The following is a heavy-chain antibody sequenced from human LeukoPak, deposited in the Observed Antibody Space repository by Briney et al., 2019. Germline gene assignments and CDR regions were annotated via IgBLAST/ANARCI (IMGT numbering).Heavy chain of an antibody. CDR2: ISSSSSYI. J-gene: IGHJ4*02. D-gene: IGHD6-13*01. CDR3: ARERPGSSWPFDY. V-gene: IGHV3-21*01. Sequence: GGSLRLSCAASGFTFSSYSMNWVRQAPGKGLEWVSSISSSSSYIYYADSVKGRFTISRDNAKNSLYLQMNSLRAEDTAVYYCARERPGSSWPFDYWGQGTLVTVSS. CDR1: GFTFSSYS.